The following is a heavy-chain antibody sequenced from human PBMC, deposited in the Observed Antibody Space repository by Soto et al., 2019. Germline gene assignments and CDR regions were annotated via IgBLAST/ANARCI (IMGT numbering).Heavy chain of an antibody. V-gene: IGHV4-59*01. CDR1: GGSISSYY. D-gene: IGHD6-13*01. CDR2: IYYGGST. CDR3: ARDRGAAAGPSFDY. J-gene: IGHJ4*02. Sequence: KPSETLSLTCTVSGGSISSYYWSWIRQPPGKGLEWIGYIYYGGSTNYNPSLKSRVTISVDTSKNQFSLKLSSVTAADTAVYYCARDRGAAAGPSFDYWGQGTLVTVSS.